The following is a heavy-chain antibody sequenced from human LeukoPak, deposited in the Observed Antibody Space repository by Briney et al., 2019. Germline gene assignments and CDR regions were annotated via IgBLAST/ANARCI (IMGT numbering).Heavy chain of an antibody. V-gene: IGHV4-61*05. Sequence: PSETLSLTCTVSGGSISTSNYYWGWIRQPPGKGLEWIGYIYYSGSTNYNPSLKSRVTISVDTSKNQFSLKLSSVTAADTAVYYCARAQKNWGYYYMDVWGKGTTVTVSS. CDR2: IYYSGST. J-gene: IGHJ6*03. D-gene: IGHD7-27*01. CDR1: GGSISTSNYY. CDR3: ARAQKNWGYYYMDV.